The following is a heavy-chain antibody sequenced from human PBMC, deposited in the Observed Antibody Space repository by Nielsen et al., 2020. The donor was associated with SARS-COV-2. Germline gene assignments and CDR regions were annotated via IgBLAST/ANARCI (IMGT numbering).Heavy chain of an antibody. D-gene: IGHD3-10*01. V-gene: IGHV4-30-4*02. CDR2: IYYSGST. CDR1: GGSISSGDYF. CDR3: ARGVGLLWFGDRHDAFDI. J-gene: IGHJ3*02. Sequence: SETLSLTCTVSGGSISSGDYFWSWIRQPPGKGLEWLGYIYYSGSTYYNPSLKSRVTISVDTSKNQFSLKLSSVTAADTAVYYCARGVGLLWFGDRHDAFDIWGQGTMVTVSS.